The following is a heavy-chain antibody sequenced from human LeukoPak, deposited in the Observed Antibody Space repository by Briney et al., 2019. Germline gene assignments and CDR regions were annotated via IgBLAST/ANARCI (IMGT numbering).Heavy chain of an antibody. D-gene: IGHD3-9*01. CDR1: GGSISSYY. Sequence: SETLSLTCTVSGGSISSYYWSWIRQPPGKGLEWIGYIYHSESPNYNPSLKSRVTISVDTSKNQFSLKLSSVTAADTAVYYCARLTRTYDILTGYFDYWGQGTLVTVSS. CDR2: IYHSESP. J-gene: IGHJ4*02. V-gene: IGHV4-59*08. CDR3: ARLTRTYDILTGYFDY.